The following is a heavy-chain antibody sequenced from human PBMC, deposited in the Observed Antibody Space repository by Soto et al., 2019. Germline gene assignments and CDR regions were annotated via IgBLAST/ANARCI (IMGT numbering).Heavy chain of an antibody. CDR3: ARGLLGGNDY. Sequence: QVQLQQWGAGLLKPSETLSLTCAVYGGSFSASYWSWIRQPPGEGLEWIGEINHGGNTNYNPSLKSRVTISVDTSKTQFSLRLSSVTAADTAVYCCARGLLGGNDYWGQGTLVTVSS. CDR1: GGSFSASY. J-gene: IGHJ4*02. CDR2: INHGGNT. V-gene: IGHV4-34*01. D-gene: IGHD2-15*01.